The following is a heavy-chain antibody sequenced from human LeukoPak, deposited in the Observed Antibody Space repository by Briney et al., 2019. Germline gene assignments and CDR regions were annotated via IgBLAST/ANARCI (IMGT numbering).Heavy chain of an antibody. Sequence: PGGSLRLSCATSGFTFSHHGMHWVRQPPGRGLDWVAHIRYDESDKYYADSVKGRFTISRDISKNTVYLQMNSLRVEDTAVYYCARETTVTTYTSSYFDYWGQGTLVTVSS. V-gene: IGHV3-30*02. CDR3: ARETTVTTYTSSYFDY. J-gene: IGHJ4*02. CDR1: GFTFSHHG. D-gene: IGHD4-17*01. CDR2: IRYDESDK.